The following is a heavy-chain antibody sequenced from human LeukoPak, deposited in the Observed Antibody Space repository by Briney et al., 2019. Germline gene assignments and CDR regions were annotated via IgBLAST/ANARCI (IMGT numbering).Heavy chain of an antibody. D-gene: IGHD2-15*01. CDR2: IYYSGST. CDR1: GCSISSSSYY. J-gene: IGHJ5*02. Sequence: AETLSLTCTVSGCSISSSSYYWGWIRHPPGKGLVWSGSIYYSGSTYYNPSLKSRVTISVDTSKNQFSLKLSSVTAADTAVYYCARPRLYCSGGSCYSGNWFDPWGQGTLVTVSS. CDR3: ARPRLYCSGGSCYSGNWFDP. V-gene: IGHV4-39*01.